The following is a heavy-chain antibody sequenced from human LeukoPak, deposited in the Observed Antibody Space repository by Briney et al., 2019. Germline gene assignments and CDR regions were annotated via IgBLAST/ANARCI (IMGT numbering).Heavy chain of an antibody. V-gene: IGHV3-11*01. CDR1: GFTFSDYY. CDR3: ARDHGSGINYYYGMDV. Sequence: GGSLRLSCAASGFTFSDYYMSWIRQAPGKGLEWVSYISSSGSTIYYADSVKGRFTISRDNAKNSLYLQMNSLRAEDTAVYYCARDHGSGINYYYGMDVWGQGTTVTVSS. J-gene: IGHJ6*02. CDR2: ISSSGSTI. D-gene: IGHD3-10*01.